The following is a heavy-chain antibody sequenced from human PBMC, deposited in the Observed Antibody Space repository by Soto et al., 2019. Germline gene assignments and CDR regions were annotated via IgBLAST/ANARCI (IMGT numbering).Heavy chain of an antibody. CDR1: GYTFTSYG. CDR3: ARGIGGYFGVDYYYGMDV. J-gene: IGHJ6*02. Sequence: QVQLVQSGAEVKKPGASVKVSCKASGYTFTSYGISWVRQAPGQGLEWMGWISPYNGNTNYAQKLQGRVTMTTDTHTLTVXMELRSLRSDDTAVYYCARGIGGYFGVDYYYGMDVWGQGTTVTVSS. D-gene: IGHD3-16*01. CDR2: ISPYNGNT. V-gene: IGHV1-18*01.